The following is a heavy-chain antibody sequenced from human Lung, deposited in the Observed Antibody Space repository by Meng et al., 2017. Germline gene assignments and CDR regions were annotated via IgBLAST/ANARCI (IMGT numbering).Heavy chain of an antibody. Sequence: QGQLQGSGPGLVKPSQTLSLTGTVSGGSISSSNYYWSWIRQPPGKGLEWSGHIYNSGSTHYNPSLKSRITISVDTSKNQFSLKLSSVTAADTAVYYCARGQKGYFDLWGRGTLVTVSS. CDR1: GGSISSSNYY. J-gene: IGHJ2*01. CDR2: IYNSGST. CDR3: ARGQKGYFDL. V-gene: IGHV4-30-4*01.